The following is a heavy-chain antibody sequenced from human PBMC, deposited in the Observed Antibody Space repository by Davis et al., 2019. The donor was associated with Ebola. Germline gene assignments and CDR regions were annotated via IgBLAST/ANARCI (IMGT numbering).Heavy chain of an antibody. V-gene: IGHV3-7*03. D-gene: IGHD4-11*01. CDR3: SRDVYSNYDVDY. J-gene: IGHJ4*02. Sequence: GESLKISCAASGFTFSSYWMSWVRQAPGKGLEWVANIKHDGSDKHYVDSVKGRFTISRDNAKNSLYLQMNSLRAEDTAVYCCSRDVYSNYDVDYWGQGTLVIVSS. CDR1: GFTFSSYW. CDR2: IKHDGSDK.